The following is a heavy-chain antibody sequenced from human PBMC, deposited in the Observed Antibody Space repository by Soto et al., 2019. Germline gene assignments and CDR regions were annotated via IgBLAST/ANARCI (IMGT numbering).Heavy chain of an antibody. J-gene: IGHJ6*02. CDR2: ISSSGSTI. D-gene: IGHD6-6*01. CDR1: GFTFSDYY. V-gene: IGHV3-11*01. CDR3: ARDVTSSSAGPYYYYGMDV. Sequence: QVQLVESGGGLVKPGGSLRLSCAASGFTFSDYYMSWIRQAPGKGLEWVSYISSSGSTIYYADSVKGRFTISRDNAKNSLYLQMNSLRAEDTAVSSCARDVTSSSAGPYYYYGMDVWGQETTVTVSS.